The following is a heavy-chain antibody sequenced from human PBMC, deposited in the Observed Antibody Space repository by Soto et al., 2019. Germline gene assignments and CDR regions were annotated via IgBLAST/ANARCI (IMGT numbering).Heavy chain of an antibody. J-gene: IGHJ6*02. CDR3: AGPGIAAAGSYYSYGMAV. CDR2: IWYDGSNK. V-gene: IGHV3-33*01. Sequence: PGGSLRLSCAASGFTFSSYGMHWVRQAPGKGLEWVAVIWYDGSNKYYADSVKGRFTIPRDNSKNTLYLQMNSLRAEDTAVYYCAGPGIAAAGSYYSYGMAVWGQGTTVTVSS. CDR1: GFTFSSYG. D-gene: IGHD6-13*01.